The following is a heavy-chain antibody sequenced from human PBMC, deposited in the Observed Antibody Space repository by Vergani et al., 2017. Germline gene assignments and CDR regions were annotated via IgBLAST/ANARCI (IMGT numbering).Heavy chain of an antibody. J-gene: IGHJ5*02. CDR1: GFTFSSYW. CDR3: ARESITVVPAATDNWFDP. CDR2: INSDGSST. D-gene: IGHD2-2*01. V-gene: IGHV3-74*01. Sequence: EVQLVESGGGLVQPGGSLRLSCAASGFTFSSYWMHWVRQAPGKGLVWVSRINSDGSSTSYADSVKGRFTISRDNAKNTLYLQMNSLRAEDTAVYYCARESITVVPAATDNWFDPWGQGTLVTVSS.